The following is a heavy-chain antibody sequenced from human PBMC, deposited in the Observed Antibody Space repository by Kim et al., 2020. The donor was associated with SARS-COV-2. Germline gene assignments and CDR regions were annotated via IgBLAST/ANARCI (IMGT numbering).Heavy chain of an antibody. D-gene: IGHD6-19*01. Sequence: SETLSLICTVSGGSISSSSYYWGWIRQPPGKGLEWIGSIYYSGSTYYNPSLKSRVTISVDTSKNQFSLKLSSVTAADTAVYYCAVIAVAVQDFDYWGQGT. CDR2: IYYSGST. CDR1: GGSISSSSYY. J-gene: IGHJ4*02. V-gene: IGHV4-39*01. CDR3: AVIAVAVQDFDY.